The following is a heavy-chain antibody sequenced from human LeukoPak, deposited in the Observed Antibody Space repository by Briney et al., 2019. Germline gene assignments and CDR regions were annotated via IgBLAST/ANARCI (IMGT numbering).Heavy chain of an antibody. CDR3: ARSLGVANTRPFDY. D-gene: IGHD6-19*01. CDR2: IYYSGST. J-gene: IGHJ4*02. V-gene: IGHV4-39*01. CDR1: GGSITISSHF. Sequence: SETLSLTCTVSGGSITISSHFWGWIRQPPGKGLEWIGSIYYSGSTYYNPSVKRRVTISVDTSKSQFSLRLTSVTAADTAVYYCARSLGVANTRPFDYWGQGTLVTVSS.